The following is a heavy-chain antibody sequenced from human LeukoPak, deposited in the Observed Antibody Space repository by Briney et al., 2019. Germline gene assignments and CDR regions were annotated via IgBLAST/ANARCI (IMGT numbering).Heavy chain of an antibody. Sequence: PSETLSLTCTVSGGSISSYYWSWIRQPPGKGLEWIGYIYYSGNTNYNPSLKSRVTISVDTYKNQFSLKLSSVTAADTAVYYCASHYYYGSGSYYYFDYWGQGTLVTVSS. J-gene: IGHJ4*02. CDR1: GGSISSYY. CDR3: ASHYYYGSGSYYYFDY. D-gene: IGHD3-10*01. CDR2: IYYSGNT. V-gene: IGHV4-59*01.